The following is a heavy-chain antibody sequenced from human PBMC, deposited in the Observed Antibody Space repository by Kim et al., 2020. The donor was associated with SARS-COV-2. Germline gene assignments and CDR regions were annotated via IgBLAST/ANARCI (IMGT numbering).Heavy chain of an antibody. V-gene: IGHV4-34*01. CDR2: INHNEDT. Sequence: SETLSLTCAVSGGSFSDYYWTWVRQSPGRGLEWIGEINHNEDTNYNTSLRSRVTLTVDTSKNQFSLNLNSVTAADTAIYYCARLMSDSRKYWWFDPWGQGTLVTVSS. CDR3: ARLMSDSRKYWWFDP. CDR1: GGSFSDYY. J-gene: IGHJ5*02. D-gene: IGHD2-8*02.